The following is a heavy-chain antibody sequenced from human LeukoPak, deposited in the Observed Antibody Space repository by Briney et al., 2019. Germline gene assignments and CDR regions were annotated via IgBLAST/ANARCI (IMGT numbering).Heavy chain of an antibody. V-gene: IGHV3-48*03. CDR2: ISSSGSTI. CDR1: GFTFSSYE. CDR3: ARDDAFDI. Sequence: PGGSLRLSCAASGFTFSSYEMTWVRQAPGKGLEGVSYISSSGSTIYYADSVKGRFTISRDNAKDSLYLQMNSRRAEDTAVYYCARDDAFDIWGQGTMVTVSS. J-gene: IGHJ3*02.